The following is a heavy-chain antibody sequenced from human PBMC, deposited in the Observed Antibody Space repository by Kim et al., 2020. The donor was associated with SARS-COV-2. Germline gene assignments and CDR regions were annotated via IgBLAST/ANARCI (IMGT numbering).Heavy chain of an antibody. J-gene: IGHJ6*01. D-gene: IGHD2-2*01. Sequence: GGSLRLSCAASGFTFSSYSMNWVRQAPGKGLEGVSFIISSSSYIYYADSVKGRFTISRDNAKNSLYLQMNSLRAEDTAVYYCARDGDIVVVPSAMRGYY. CDR2: IISSSSYI. V-gene: IGHV3-21*01. CDR3: ARDGDIVVVPSAMRGYY. CDR1: GFTFSSYS.